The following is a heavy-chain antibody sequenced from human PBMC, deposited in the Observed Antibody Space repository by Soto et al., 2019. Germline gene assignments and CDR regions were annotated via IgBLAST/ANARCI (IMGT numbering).Heavy chain of an antibody. CDR3: TRHSREGFDY. CDR1: GFTFSGSA. CDR2: IRSKDNSYAT. Sequence: EVQLVESGGGLVQPGGSLKLSCAASGFTFSGSAMHWVRQASGKGLEWVGRIRSKDNSYATAYAASVKGRFTISRDDSKNTAYLQMNSLKTEDTAVYYCTRHSREGFDYWGQGTLVTVSS. D-gene: IGHD6-6*01. V-gene: IGHV3-73*02. J-gene: IGHJ4*02.